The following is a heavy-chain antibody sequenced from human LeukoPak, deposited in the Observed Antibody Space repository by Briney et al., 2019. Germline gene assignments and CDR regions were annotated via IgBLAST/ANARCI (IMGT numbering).Heavy chain of an antibody. J-gene: IGHJ5*02. CDR2: VSAYNGNT. V-gene: IGHV1-18*04. D-gene: IGHD5/OR15-5a*01. CDR3: ARAGGVSFVARWFDP. Sequence: ASVKVSCKASGYTLAGYYMHWVRQAPGQGLEWLGWVSAYNGNTNYAEKLQGRVTMTTDTSTGIAYMELKSLTSDDTAVYYCARAGGVSFVARWFDPWGQGSLVTVSS. CDR1: GYTLAGYY.